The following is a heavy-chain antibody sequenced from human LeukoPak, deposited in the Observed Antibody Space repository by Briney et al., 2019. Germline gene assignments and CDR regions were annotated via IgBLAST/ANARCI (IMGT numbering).Heavy chain of an antibody. Sequence: SVKVSCKASGGTFSSYAISWVRQAPGQGLEWMGGIIPIFGTANYAQKFQGRVTITADKSTSTAYMELSSLRSEDTAVYCCARVGYSSSRYSGDYYYYYMDVWGKGTTVTVSS. CDR2: IIPIFGTA. CDR1: GGTFSSYA. V-gene: IGHV1-69*06. D-gene: IGHD6-13*01. CDR3: ARVGYSSSRYSGDYYYYYMDV. J-gene: IGHJ6*03.